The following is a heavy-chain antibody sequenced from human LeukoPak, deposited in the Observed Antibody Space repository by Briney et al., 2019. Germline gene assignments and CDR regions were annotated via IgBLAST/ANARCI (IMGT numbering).Heavy chain of an antibody. Sequence: SETLSLTCTASGGSISSYYWSWIRQPPGKGLEWIGYIYYTGSTNYNPSLKSRVAISVDTSKNQFSLNLSSVTAADTAVYYCARMRQQPYYYYHYMDVWGKGTTVTVSS. CDR1: GGSISSYY. CDR3: ARMRQQPYYYYHYMDV. CDR2: IYYTGST. J-gene: IGHJ6*03. V-gene: IGHV4-59*01. D-gene: IGHD6-13*01.